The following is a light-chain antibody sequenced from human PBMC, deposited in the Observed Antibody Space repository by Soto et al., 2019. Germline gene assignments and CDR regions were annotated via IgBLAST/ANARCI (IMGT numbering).Light chain of an antibody. Sequence: RVIPQSPTPLSVSPGERATLSCRASQSVSSNLAWYQQKPGQAPRLLIYGASTRATGIPARFSGSGSGTEFTLTISSLQSEDFAVYYCQQDNNCFRTFGQGTKVDIK. CDR1: QSVSSN. CDR2: GAS. V-gene: IGKV3-15*01. J-gene: IGKJ1*01. CDR3: QQDNNCFRT.